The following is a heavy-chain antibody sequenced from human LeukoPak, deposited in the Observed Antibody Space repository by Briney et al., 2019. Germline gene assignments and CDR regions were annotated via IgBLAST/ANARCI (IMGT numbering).Heavy chain of an antibody. CDR1: GGSISSYY. D-gene: IGHD2-15*01. Sequence: PSETLSLTCTVSGGSISSYYWSWNRQPPGKGLEWIGYIYYSGSTNYNPSLKSRVTISVDTSKNQFSLKLSSVTAADTAVYYCAREDIVVVVAATWGAFDIWGQGTMVTVSS. V-gene: IGHV4-59*01. CDR2: IYYSGST. CDR3: AREDIVVVVAATWGAFDI. J-gene: IGHJ3*02.